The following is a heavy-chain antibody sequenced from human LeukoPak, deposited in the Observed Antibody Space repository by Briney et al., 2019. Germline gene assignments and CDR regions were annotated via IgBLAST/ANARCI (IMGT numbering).Heavy chain of an antibody. V-gene: IGHV4-34*01. CDR2: INHSGST. J-gene: IGHJ4*02. Sequence: SETLSLTCAVYGGSFSGYYWSWIRQPPGKGLEWIGEINHSGSTNYNPSLKSRVTISVDTSKNQFSLKLSSVTAADTAVYYCARERGYYYGSALGYWGQGTLVTVSS. CDR1: GGSFSGYY. CDR3: ARERGYYYGSALGY. D-gene: IGHD3-10*01.